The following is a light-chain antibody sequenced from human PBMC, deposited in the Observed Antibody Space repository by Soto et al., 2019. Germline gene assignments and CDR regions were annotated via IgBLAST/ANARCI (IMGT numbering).Light chain of an antibody. CDR1: QGISSY. J-gene: IGKJ1*01. CDR3: QQLNSYPRT. Sequence: DIQLTQSPSFLSASVGDRVTITCRASQGISSYLAWSQQKPGKAPNLLIYAASTLQSGVPSRFSGSGSGTEFTLTISSLQPEDFATYYCQQLNSYPRTFGQGTKVEIK. CDR2: AAS. V-gene: IGKV1-9*01.